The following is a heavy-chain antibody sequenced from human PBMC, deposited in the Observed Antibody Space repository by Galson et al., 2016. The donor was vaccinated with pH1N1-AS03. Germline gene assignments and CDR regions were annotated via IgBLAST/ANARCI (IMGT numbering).Heavy chain of an antibody. Sequence: SLRLSCAASGFTFRSYAMHWVRQAPGKGLEWMTIISYDGSYKYYTDSGKGRFTISRDTSKNTLYLQMNSLRGEDTAVYYGSRGLRDDYYGMDVWGQGTTVTVSS. V-gene: IGHV3-30*04. J-gene: IGHJ6*02. CDR2: ISYDGSYK. CDR1: GFTFRSYA. CDR3: SRGLRDDYYGMDV.